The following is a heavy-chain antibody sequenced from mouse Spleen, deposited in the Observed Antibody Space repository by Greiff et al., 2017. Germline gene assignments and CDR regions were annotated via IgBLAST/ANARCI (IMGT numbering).Heavy chain of an antibody. CDR2: ISSGGSYT. V-gene: IGHV5-6*01. Sequence: DVHLVESGGDLVKPGGSLKLSCAASGFTFSSYGMSWVRQTPDKRLEWVATISSGGSYTYYPDSVKGRFTISRDNAKNTLYLQMSSLKSEDTAMYYCARLLITTVVATPGGAMDYWGQGTSVTVSS. CDR1: GFTFSSYG. CDR3: ARLLITTVVATPGGAMDY. D-gene: IGHD1-1*01. J-gene: IGHJ4*01.